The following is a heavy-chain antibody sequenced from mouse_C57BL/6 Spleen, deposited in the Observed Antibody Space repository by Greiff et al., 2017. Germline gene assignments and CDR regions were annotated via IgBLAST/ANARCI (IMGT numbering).Heavy chain of an antibody. V-gene: IGHV1-84*01. D-gene: IGHD2-3*01. Sequence: QVQLKQSGPELVKPGASVKISCKASGYTFTDYYINWVKQRPGQGLEWIGWIHPGSGNTKYNEKCKGKATLTVDTSSSTAYMPLSSRTSEDSAVFVCAPIYDGYYGYWGQGTTLTVSS. CDR3: APIYDGYYGY. J-gene: IGHJ2*01. CDR2: IHPGSGNT. CDR1: GYTFTDYY.